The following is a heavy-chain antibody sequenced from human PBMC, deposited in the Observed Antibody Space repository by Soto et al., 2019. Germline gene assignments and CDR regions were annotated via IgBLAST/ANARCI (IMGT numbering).Heavy chain of an antibody. CDR1: GFTFSSYG. V-gene: IGHV3-30*18. J-gene: IGHJ3*02. CDR2: ISYDGSNK. CDR3: AKDYYDSSGYRVDAFDI. D-gene: IGHD3-22*01. Sequence: ESGGGVVQPGRSLRLSCAASGFTFSSYGMHWVRQAPGKGLEWVAVISYDGSNKYYADSVKGRFTISRDNSKNTLYLQMNSLRAEDTAVYYCAKDYYDSSGYRVDAFDIWGQGTMVTVSS.